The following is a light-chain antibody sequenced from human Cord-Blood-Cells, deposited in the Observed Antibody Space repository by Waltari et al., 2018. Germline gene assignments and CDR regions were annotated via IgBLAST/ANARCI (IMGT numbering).Light chain of an antibody. V-gene: IGKV1-5*01. CDR3: QQYNSYWT. CDR2: DAS. CDR1: QSISSW. J-gene: IGKJ1*01. Sequence: IQMTQSPSPLSAPVGDRITITCLASQSISSWLAWYQQKPGKAPKLLIYDASSLESGVPSRFSGSGSGTEFTLTISSLQPDDFATYYCQQYNSYWTFGQGTKVEIK.